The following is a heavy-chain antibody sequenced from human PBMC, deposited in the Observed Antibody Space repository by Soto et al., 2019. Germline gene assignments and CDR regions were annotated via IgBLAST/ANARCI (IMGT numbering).Heavy chain of an antibody. V-gene: IGHV1-69*13. CDR2: IIPIFGTA. J-gene: IGHJ4*02. D-gene: IGHD2-15*01. CDR1: GGTFSSYA. CDR3: AMAPVRWYLRGFDY. Sequence: SVNVSCKGSGGTFSSYAISWVRQAPGQGLEWMGGIIPIFGTANYAQKFQGRVTITADESTSTAYMELSSLRSEDTAVYYCAMAPVRWYLRGFDYWGQGTLVTVSS.